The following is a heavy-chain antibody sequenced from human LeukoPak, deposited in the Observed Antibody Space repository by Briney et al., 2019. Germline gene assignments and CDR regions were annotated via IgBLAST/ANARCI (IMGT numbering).Heavy chain of an antibody. V-gene: IGHV1-2*02. D-gene: IGHD2-8*01. CDR1: GYTFTGYY. Sequence: VASVKVSCKVSGYTFTGYYMHWVRQAPGQRLEWMGWINPNSGGTNYAQKFQGRVTMTRDTSVSTAYMELSRLRSDDTAVYYCARVIKVLMVYRDAFDIWGQGTMVTVSS. J-gene: IGHJ3*02. CDR2: INPNSGGT. CDR3: ARVIKVLMVYRDAFDI.